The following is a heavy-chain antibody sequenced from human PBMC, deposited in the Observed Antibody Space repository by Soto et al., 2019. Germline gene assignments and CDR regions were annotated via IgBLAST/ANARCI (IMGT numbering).Heavy chain of an antibody. CDR2: IYYSGGT. Sequence: PSETLSLTCTVSGGSISSYYWSWIRQPPGKGLEWIGYIYYSGGTNYNPSLKSRVTISVDTSKNQFSLKLSSVTAADTAVYYCARGHGTRRVAASNWFDPWGQGTLVTVSS. CDR1: GGSISSYY. CDR3: ARGHGTRRVAASNWFDP. V-gene: IGHV4-59*01. J-gene: IGHJ5*02. D-gene: IGHD2-15*01.